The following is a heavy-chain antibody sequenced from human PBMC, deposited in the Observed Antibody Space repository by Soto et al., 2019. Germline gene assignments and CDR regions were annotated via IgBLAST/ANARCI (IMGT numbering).Heavy chain of an antibody. CDR3: ARNCSSSSCYPFDY. D-gene: IGHD2-2*01. Sequence: EVQLVESGGGLVKPGGSLRLSCAACGFCFSSYSMNWIRQAPGKGLEWVSSISSSSRTYYADSVKGRFTISRDNAKNSLYLQMNSLRVEDTAVYYCARNCSSSSCYPFDYWGQGTLVTVSS. J-gene: IGHJ4*02. V-gene: IGHV3-21*01. CDR1: GFCFSSYS. CDR2: ISSSSRT.